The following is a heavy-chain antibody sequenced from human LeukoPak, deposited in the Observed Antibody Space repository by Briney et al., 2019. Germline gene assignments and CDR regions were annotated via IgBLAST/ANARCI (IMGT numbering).Heavy chain of an antibody. CDR1: GYTFTSYY. CDR3: ARDLSRFLAWLSGWFDP. J-gene: IGHJ5*02. Sequence: ASVKVSCKASGYTFTSYYMHLVRQAPGQGLEWMGIINPSGGSTSYAQKFQGRVTMTRDTSTSTVYMELSSLRSEDTAVYYCARDLSRFLAWLSGWFDPWGQGTMVTVSS. CDR2: INPSGGST. D-gene: IGHD3-3*01. V-gene: IGHV1-46*03.